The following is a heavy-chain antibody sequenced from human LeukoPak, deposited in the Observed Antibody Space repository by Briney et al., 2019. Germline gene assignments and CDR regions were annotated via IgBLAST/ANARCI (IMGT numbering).Heavy chain of an antibody. CDR2: NSYSGNT. Sequence: PSETLSLTCTVSGDSISSSSYFWGWIRQPPGKGLEWIGSNSYSGNTYYNPSLKSRVTISVDTSKNQFSLNLNSVTAADTAVYYCARPGYYGDYAFDYWGQGTLVTVSS. CDR3: ARPGYYGDYAFDY. D-gene: IGHD4-17*01. V-gene: IGHV4-39*01. J-gene: IGHJ4*02. CDR1: GDSISSSSYF.